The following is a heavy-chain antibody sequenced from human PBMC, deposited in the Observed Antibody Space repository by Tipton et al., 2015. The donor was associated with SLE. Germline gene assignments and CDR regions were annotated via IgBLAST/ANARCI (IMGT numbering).Heavy chain of an antibody. CDR2: ISYGGST. CDR3: AREAENDSSGGIDAFDI. J-gene: IGHJ3*02. Sequence: TLSLTCPVSDDSFTNTRYYWAWIRQPPGKGLEYIGSISYGGSTNYNPSLKSRVTISVDTSKNQFSLKLSSVTAADTAVYYCAREAENDSSGGIDAFDIWGQGTMVTVSS. D-gene: IGHD3-22*01. V-gene: IGHV4-39*07. CDR1: DDSFTNTRYY.